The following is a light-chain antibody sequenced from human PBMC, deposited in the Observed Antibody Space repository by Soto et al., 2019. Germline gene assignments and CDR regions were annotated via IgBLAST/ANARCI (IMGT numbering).Light chain of an antibody. V-gene: IGLV2-14*01. CDR2: EVS. J-gene: IGLJ1*01. CDR3: SSYTSSRIYV. Sequence: QSVLTQPASVSGSPGQSITISCTGTSSDIGAYNYVSWYQHHPGKAPKLIIYEVSNRPSGVSNRFSGSKSGNTASLTISGLQAEDEADYYCSSYTSSRIYVFGTGTKLTVL. CDR1: SSDIGAYNY.